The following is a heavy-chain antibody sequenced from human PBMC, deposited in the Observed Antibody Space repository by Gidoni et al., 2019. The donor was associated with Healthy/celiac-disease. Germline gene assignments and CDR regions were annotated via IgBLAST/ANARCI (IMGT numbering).Heavy chain of an antibody. CDR1: GFTFSNAW. CDR3: TTEVGELGDFDY. CDR2: IKSKTDSGTT. J-gene: IGHJ4*02. D-gene: IGHD7-27*01. Sequence: EVQLVESGGGLVKPGGSLRLSCAASGFTFSNAWMCWVRQAPGKGLEWVGRIKSKTDSGTTDYAAPVKGRFTISRDDSKNTLYLQMNSLKTEDTAVYYCTTEVGELGDFDYWGQGTLVTVSS. V-gene: IGHV3-15*01.